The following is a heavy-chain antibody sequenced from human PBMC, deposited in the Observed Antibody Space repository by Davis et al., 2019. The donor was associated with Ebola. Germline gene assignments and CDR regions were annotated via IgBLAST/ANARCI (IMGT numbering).Heavy chain of an antibody. CDR2: IGVSSTI. V-gene: IGHV3-48*01. CDR3: VRDSDFGATGDF. Sequence: GGSLRLSCAASGFTFSSYGINWVRQAPGKGLEWVSYIGVSSTIYYADSVKGRFTISRDSSKSTLYLQMSSLRAEDTAVYFCVRDSDFGATGDFWGQGTLVTVSS. J-gene: IGHJ4*02. D-gene: IGHD4-17*01. CDR1: GFTFSSYG.